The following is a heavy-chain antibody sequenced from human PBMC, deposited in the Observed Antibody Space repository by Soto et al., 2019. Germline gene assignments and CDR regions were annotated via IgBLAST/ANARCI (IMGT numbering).Heavy chain of an antibody. CDR3: ARDVPYSGPFDY. Sequence: GGSLRLSCAASGFTFSSYGMHWVRQAPGKGLEWVAVIWYDGSNKYYADSVKGRFTISRDNSKNTLYLQMNSLRAEDTAVYYCARDVPYSGPFDYWGQGTLVTVSS. CDR2: IWYDGSNK. D-gene: IGHD2-15*01. J-gene: IGHJ4*02. V-gene: IGHV3-33*01. CDR1: GFTFSSYG.